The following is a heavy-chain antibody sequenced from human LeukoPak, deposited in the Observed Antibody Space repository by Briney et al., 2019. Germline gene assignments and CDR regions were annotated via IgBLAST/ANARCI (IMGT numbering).Heavy chain of an antibody. V-gene: IGHV3-23*01. J-gene: IGHJ4*02. CDR3: AKDQDEFCSSTSSY. CDR1: GFTFSDYA. CDR2: IGGSGGST. Sequence: PGGSLRLSCAASGFTFSDYAMSWVRQAPGKGLGWVSAIGGSGGSTYYADSVKGRFTISRDNSKNTLYLQMNSLRAEDTAVYYCAKDQDEFCSSTSSYWGQGTLVTVSS. D-gene: IGHD2-2*01.